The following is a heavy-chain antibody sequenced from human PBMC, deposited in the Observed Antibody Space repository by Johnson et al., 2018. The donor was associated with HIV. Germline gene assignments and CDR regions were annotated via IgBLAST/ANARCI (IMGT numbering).Heavy chain of an antibody. D-gene: IGHD6-6*01. CDR3: AKDVHGAFDI. J-gene: IGHJ3*02. Sequence: QVQLVESGGGVVQPGRSLRLSCAASGFTVSSNYMSWVRQAPGKGPEWVAVISSDGSDIYHADSVKGRFNISRANSKTTLYLQMNSLRAEDTALYYCAKDVHGAFDIWGQGTMVAVSS. CDR2: ISSDGSDI. CDR1: GFTVSSNY. V-gene: IGHV3-30*18.